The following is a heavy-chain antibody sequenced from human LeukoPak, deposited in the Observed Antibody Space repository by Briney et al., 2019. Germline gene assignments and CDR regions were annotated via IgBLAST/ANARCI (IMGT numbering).Heavy chain of an antibody. V-gene: IGHV3-21*04. CDR1: GFTYRRYS. CDR3: AKGSRIAARPTIWFDS. D-gene: IGHD6-6*01. CDR2: ISSGSDYI. J-gene: IGHJ5*01. Sequence: GGSLRLSCVASGFTYRRYSMNWVRQAPGKGLEWVSTISSGSDYIYHADSVRGRFTISRDNARNSLYLQMNSLRAEDTAVYYCAKGSRIAARPTIWFDSWGQGTLVTVSS.